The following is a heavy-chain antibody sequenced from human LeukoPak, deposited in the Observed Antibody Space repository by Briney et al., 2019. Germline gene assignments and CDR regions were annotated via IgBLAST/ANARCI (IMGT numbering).Heavy chain of an antibody. CDR1: KFTFSTYA. CDR3: ANEWDRSGGYRASDR. V-gene: IGHV3-30-3*02. D-gene: IGHD3-16*02. CDR2: ISYDGSKK. Sequence: GGSLRLSCAASKFTFSTYAMRWVRQAPGKGLEWVALISYDGSKKYYADSVKGRFSISRDNSKNTLYLQMNSLRADDTAVYFCANEWDRSGGYRASDRWGQGTMVTVSS. J-gene: IGHJ3*01.